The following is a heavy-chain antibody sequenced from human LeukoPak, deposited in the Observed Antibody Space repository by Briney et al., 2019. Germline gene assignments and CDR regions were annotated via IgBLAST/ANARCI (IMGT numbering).Heavy chain of an antibody. CDR1: GFSFRSCH. Sequence: PGGSLRLSCAASGFSFRSCHIHWVRQAPGKGLEWLAVVYDDGREAQNGDAVKGRFTISRDNSKNTVYLQMNSLSADDTAVYYCVRDPRDGAGFLDYWGLGTLVTVSS. D-gene: IGHD4-17*01. J-gene: IGHJ4*02. V-gene: IGHV3-33*01. CDR3: VRDPRDGAGFLDY. CDR2: VYDDGREA.